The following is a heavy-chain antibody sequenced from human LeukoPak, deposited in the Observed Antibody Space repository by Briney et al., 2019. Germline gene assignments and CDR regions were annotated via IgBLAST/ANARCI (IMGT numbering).Heavy chain of an antibody. Sequence: ASLKVSCKASGYTFTGYYMHWVRQAPGQGLEWMGWINPNSGGTNYAQKFQGRVTMTRDTSISTAYMELSRLRSDDTAVYYCASKIRCGGDCYSTPFDYWGQGTLVTVSS. CDR1: GYTFTGYY. V-gene: IGHV1-2*02. CDR2: INPNSGGT. CDR3: ASKIRCGGDCYSTPFDY. J-gene: IGHJ4*02. D-gene: IGHD2-21*02.